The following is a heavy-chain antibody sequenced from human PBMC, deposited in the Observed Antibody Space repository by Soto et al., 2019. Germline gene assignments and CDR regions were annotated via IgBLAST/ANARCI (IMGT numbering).Heavy chain of an antibody. V-gene: IGHV1-3*01. CDR2: INAGNGNT. J-gene: IGHJ4*02. CDR1: GYTFTSYA. CDR3: ARWYSSGWYVGYFDY. D-gene: IGHD6-19*01. Sequence: GASVKVSCKASGYTFTSYAMHWVHQAPGQRLEWMGWINAGNGNTKYSQKFRGRVTITRDTSASTAYMELSSLRSEDTAVYYCARWYSSGWYVGYFDYWGQGXLVTVSS.